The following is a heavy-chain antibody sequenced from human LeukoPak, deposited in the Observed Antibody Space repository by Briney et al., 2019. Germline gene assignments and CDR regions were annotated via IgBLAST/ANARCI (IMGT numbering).Heavy chain of an antibody. D-gene: IGHD4-17*01. CDR1: GFTFSSYA. Sequence: GGSLRLSCAASGFTFSSYAMSWVRQAPGKGLEWVSVISGSGGTTYYADSVKGRFTISRDNSKNTLYLQMNSLTAEDTAVYYCAKGISDYYRFDFRGQGTLVTVSS. V-gene: IGHV3-23*01. CDR3: AKGISDYYRFDF. J-gene: IGHJ4*02. CDR2: ISGSGGTT.